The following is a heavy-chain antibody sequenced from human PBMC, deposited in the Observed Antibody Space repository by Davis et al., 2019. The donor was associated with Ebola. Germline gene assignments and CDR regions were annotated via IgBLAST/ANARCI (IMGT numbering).Heavy chain of an antibody. D-gene: IGHD4-17*01. CDR2: MNPNSGNT. J-gene: IGHJ4*02. V-gene: IGHV1-8*01. CDR1: GYTFTSYD. CDR3: ARPATVTARGDFDY. Sequence: ASVKVSCKASGYTFTSYDINWVRQATGQGLEWMGWMNPNSGNTGYAQKFQGRVTITADESTSTAYMELSSLRSEDTAVYYCARPATVTARGDFDYWGQGTLVTVSS.